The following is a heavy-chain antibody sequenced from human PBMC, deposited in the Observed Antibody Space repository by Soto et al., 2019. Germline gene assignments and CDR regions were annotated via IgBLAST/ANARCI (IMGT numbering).Heavy chain of an antibody. CDR1: GFSFSSHG. Sequence: QVQLVESGGGVVQPGRSLRLSCAASGFSFSSHGMHWVRQAPGKGLEWVAVISYDGSSKYYADSVKGRFTISRDNSKNTLFLKMNSLRAEGTAVYYWAKYGGYGSGALGDYWGQGTLVTVSS. D-gene: IGHD5-12*01. V-gene: IGHV3-30*18. J-gene: IGHJ4*02. CDR3: AKYGGYGSGALGDY. CDR2: ISYDGSSK.